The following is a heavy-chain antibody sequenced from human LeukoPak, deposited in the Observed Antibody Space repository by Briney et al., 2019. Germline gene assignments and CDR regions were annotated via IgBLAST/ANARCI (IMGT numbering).Heavy chain of an antibody. V-gene: IGHV1-69*05. CDR1: GGTFSSYA. Sequence: ASVKVSCKASGGTFSSYAISWARQAPGQGLEWMGGIIPIFGTANYAQKFQGRVTITTDESTSTAYMELSSLRSEDTAVYYCALRPYCGGDCYPSYYYYYMDVWGKGTTVTVSS. CDR3: ALRPYCGGDCYPSYYYYYMDV. D-gene: IGHD2-21*02. CDR2: IIPIFGTA. J-gene: IGHJ6*03.